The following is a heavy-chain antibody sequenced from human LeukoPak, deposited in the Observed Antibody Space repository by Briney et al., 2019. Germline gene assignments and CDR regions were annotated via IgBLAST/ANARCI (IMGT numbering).Heavy chain of an antibody. V-gene: IGHV4-34*01. D-gene: IGHD3-22*01. J-gene: IGHJ4*02. CDR3: ATDYYDSSGYFHY. CDR1: GGSSSGYY. CDR2: INHSGST. Sequence: PSETLSLTCAVYGGSSSGYYWSWIRQPPGKGLEWIGEINHSGSTNYNPSLKSRVTISVDTSKNQFSLKLSSVTAADTAVYYCATDYYDSSGYFHYWGQGTLVTVSS.